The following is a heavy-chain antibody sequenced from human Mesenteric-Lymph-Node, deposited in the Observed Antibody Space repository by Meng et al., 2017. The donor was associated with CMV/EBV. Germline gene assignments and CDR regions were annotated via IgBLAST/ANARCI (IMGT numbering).Heavy chain of an antibody. V-gene: IGHV1-2*04. Sequence: YTFTGYYMHWVRQAPGQGLEWMGWINPNSGGTNYAQKFQGWVTMTRDTSISTAYMELSRLRSDDTAVYYCALYYYGSGSYYNGESLDYWGQGTLVTVSS. D-gene: IGHD3-10*01. CDR3: ALYYYGSGSYYNGESLDY. J-gene: IGHJ4*02. CDR1: YTFTGYY. CDR2: INPNSGGT.